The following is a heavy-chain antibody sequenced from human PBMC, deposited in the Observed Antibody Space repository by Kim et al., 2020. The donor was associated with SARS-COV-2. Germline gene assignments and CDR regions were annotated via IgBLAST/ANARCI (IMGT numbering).Heavy chain of an antibody. CDR1: GSTFSTCD. D-gene: IGHD6-13*01. J-gene: IGHJ6*02. CDR2: ISISGDT. Sequence: GGSLRLSCAASGSTFSTCDMNWVRQATGKGLEWVSTISISGDTDYPGYAKGRFTSSRVNAKNSLYLQMNSLRAGDTAVYYCKRLPKGAAAPKNYGLDVWGQGTTVTVSS. V-gene: IGHV3-13*01. CDR3: KRLPKGAAAPKNYGLDV.